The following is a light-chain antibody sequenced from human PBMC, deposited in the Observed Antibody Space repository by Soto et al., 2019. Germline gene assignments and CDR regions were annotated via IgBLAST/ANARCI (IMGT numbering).Light chain of an antibody. V-gene: IGLV2-8*01. Sequence: QSALTQPPSASGSPGQSVTISCTGTSSDVGGYNYVSWYQQHPGRAPRLMIYEVNKRPSGVPDRFSGSKSGDTASLTVSGLQAEDEADYYCAAWDDTLNRVVFGGGTKLTVL. CDR1: SSDVGGYNY. CDR2: EVN. CDR3: AAWDDTLNRVV. J-gene: IGLJ2*01.